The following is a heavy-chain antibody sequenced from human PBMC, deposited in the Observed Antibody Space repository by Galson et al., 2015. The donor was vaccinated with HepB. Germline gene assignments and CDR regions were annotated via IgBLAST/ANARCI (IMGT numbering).Heavy chain of an antibody. CDR2: INPNSGGT. V-gene: IGHV1-2*02. CDR3: ATYDYYDSSGYIQMDV. Sequence: SVKVSCKASGYTFTGYYMHWVRQAPGQGLEWMGWINPNSGGTNYAQKFQGRVTMTRDTSISTAYMELSRLRSDDTAVYYCATYDYYDSSGYIQMDVWGQGTTVTVSS. CDR1: GYTFTGYY. J-gene: IGHJ6*02. D-gene: IGHD3-22*01.